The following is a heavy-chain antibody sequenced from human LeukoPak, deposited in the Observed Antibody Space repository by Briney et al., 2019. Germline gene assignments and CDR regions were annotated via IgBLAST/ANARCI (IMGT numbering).Heavy chain of an antibody. J-gene: IGHJ6*02. CDR1: GGSICSYY. CDR2: IYTSGST. Sequence: PSETLSLTCTVSGGSICSYYWSWILQPAGKGLKWIGRIYTSGSTNYNPSLNSRVTMSVDTSENQFSLKLSSVTAADTAVYYCARDLYYGSVDVWGQGTTVTVSS. V-gene: IGHV4-4*07. D-gene: IGHD3-10*01. CDR3: ARDLYYGSVDV.